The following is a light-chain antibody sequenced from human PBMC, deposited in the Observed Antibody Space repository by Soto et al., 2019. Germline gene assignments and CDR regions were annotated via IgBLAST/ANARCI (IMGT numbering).Light chain of an antibody. J-gene: IGKJ1*01. CDR2: GAS. CDR1: QSVSSN. Sequence: EIVMTQSPATLSVSPGERATLSCRASQSVSSNLAWYQQKPGQAPRLLIYGASTRATGIPARFSGSGSGTECTLTISSLQSEDFAVYYCQKYNNWPGTFGQGTKVEIK. CDR3: QKYNNWPGT. V-gene: IGKV3-15*01.